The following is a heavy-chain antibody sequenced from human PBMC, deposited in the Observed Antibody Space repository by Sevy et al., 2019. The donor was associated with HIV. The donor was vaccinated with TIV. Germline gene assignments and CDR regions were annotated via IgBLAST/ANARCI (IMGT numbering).Heavy chain of an antibody. D-gene: IGHD3-16*01. V-gene: IGHV3-7*01. CDR2: IKADGSDK. Sequence: GGCLRLSCAASGFTFSANWMNWVRQAPGKGLEWVANIKADGSDKHYVDTVEGRFTISRDNAKNLLFLQMNSLRVEDTAVYYCAYETFGRFESWGQGTLVTVSS. CDR1: GFTFSANW. J-gene: IGHJ4*02. CDR3: AYETFGRFES.